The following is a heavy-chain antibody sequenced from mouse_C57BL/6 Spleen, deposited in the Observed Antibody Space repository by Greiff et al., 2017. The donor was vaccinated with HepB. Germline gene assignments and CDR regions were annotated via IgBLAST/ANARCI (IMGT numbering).Heavy chain of an antibody. V-gene: IGHV5-4*01. CDR1: GFTFSSYA. CDR3: ARDLYYYGSSIYWYFDV. J-gene: IGHJ1*03. D-gene: IGHD1-1*01. CDR2: ISDGGSYT. Sequence: EVKLVESGGGLVKPGGSLKLSCAASGFTFSSYAMSWVRQTPEKRLEWVATISDGGSYTYYPDNVKGRFTISRDNAKNNLYLQMSHLKSEDTAMYYCARDLYYYGSSIYWYFDVWGTGTTVTVSS.